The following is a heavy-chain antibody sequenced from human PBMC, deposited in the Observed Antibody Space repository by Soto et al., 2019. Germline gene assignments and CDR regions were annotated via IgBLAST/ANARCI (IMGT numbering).Heavy chain of an antibody. CDR1: GFTFSSYS. D-gene: IGHD2-2*01. CDR2: ISGSSSTI. V-gene: IGHV3-48*01. J-gene: IGHJ4*02. CDR3: VRDRKQVLQPVFDF. Sequence: GGSLRLSCAASGFTFSSYSMNWVRQAPGKGLEWVSYISGSSSTIYYADSVKGRFTISRDNAKNSLYLQMNSLRAEDTAVYYCVRDRKQVLQPVFDFWGQGTLVTVSS.